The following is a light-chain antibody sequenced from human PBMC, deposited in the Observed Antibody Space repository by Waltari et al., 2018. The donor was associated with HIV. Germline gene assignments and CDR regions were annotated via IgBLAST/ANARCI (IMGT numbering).Light chain of an antibody. CDR3: CSYAGSYTLV. J-gene: IGLJ3*02. Sequence: QSALTQPRSVSGSPGQSVTISCTGTSSDVGGYKYVSWYQQHPAKAPKLMIYDVTKRPSGVPDRFSGSNSVNTASLTISGREAEDEADYYCCSYAGSYTLVFGGGTKLTVL. V-gene: IGLV2-11*01. CDR1: SSDVGGYKY. CDR2: DVT.